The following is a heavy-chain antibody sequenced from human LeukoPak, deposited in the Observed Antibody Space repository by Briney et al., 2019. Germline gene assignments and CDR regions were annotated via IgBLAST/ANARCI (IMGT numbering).Heavy chain of an antibody. CDR1: GGSISSYY. Sequence: SETLSLTCTVSGGSISSYYWSWIRQPPGKGLEWIGYIYYSGSTNYYPSLKSRVTISVDTSKNQFSLKLSSVTAADTAVYYCARHSSGWYGYYYYYMDVWGKGTTVTVSS. V-gene: IGHV4-59*08. CDR3: ARHSSGWYGYYYYYMDV. J-gene: IGHJ6*03. D-gene: IGHD6-19*01. CDR2: IYYSGST.